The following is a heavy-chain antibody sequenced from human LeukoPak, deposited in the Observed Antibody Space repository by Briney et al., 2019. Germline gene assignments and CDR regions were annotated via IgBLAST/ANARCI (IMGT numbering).Heavy chain of an antibody. CDR2: IYYSGST. D-gene: IGHD3-22*01. CDR1: GGSISSSSYY. Sequence: PSETLSLTCTVSGGSISSSSYYWGWIRQPPGKGLEWIGSIYYSGSTYYNPSLKSRVTISVDTSKNQFSLKLSSVTAADTAVYYCASRSGYYYSDYYYGMDVWGQGTTVTVSS. CDR3: ASRSGYYYSDYYYGMDV. V-gene: IGHV4-39*01. J-gene: IGHJ6*02.